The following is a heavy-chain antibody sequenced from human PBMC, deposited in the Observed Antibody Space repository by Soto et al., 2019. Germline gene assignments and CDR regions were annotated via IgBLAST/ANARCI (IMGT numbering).Heavy chain of an antibody. Sequence: PSETLSLTCTVSGGSISSYYWSWIRQPPGKGLEWIGYIYYSGSTNYNPSLKSRVTISVDTSKNQFSLKLSSVTAADTAVYYCARGRYDYNRLKGRNWFDPWGQGTLVTVSS. CDR3: ARGRYDYNRLKGRNWFDP. CDR2: IYYSGST. J-gene: IGHJ5*02. V-gene: IGHV4-59*12. CDR1: GGSISSYY. D-gene: IGHD3-16*01.